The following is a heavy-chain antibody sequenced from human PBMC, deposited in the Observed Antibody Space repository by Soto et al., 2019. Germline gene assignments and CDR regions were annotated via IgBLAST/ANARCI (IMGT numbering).Heavy chain of an antibody. CDR3: ATSSDTSGYFYNW. CDR2: ISGSGGYK. V-gene: IGHV3-23*01. Sequence: GSLRLSCAASGFTYSSHAMSWVRQAPGKGLEWVSAISGSGGYKYYVNSVKGRLTISRDNSKNTLHLQMNSLTADDTAVYYCATSSDTSGYFYNWWGQGTLVTVSS. CDR1: GFTYSSHA. D-gene: IGHD3-22*01. J-gene: IGHJ4*02.